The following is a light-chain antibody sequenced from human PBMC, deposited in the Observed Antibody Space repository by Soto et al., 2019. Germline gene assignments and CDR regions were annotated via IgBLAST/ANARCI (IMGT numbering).Light chain of an antibody. CDR2: GAS. J-gene: IGKJ1*01. CDR1: QGVGRY. Sequence: AIRMTQSPSSLSASAGDRVPIACRASQGVGRYLAWYQQKPGQAPKLLIYGASTLESGVPSRFSGGGSGTDFTLTISCLQSEDFAAYYCQHYKNYPRTFGQGSKVEIK. V-gene: IGKV1-8*01. CDR3: QHYKNYPRT.